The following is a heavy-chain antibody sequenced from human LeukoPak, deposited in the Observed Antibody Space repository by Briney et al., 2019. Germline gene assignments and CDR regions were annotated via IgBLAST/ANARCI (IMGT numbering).Heavy chain of an antibody. D-gene: IGHD5-18*01. CDR2: IYYRKNT. J-gene: IGHJ4*02. CDR3: ASPRGFSYGYFDY. V-gene: IGHV4-39*01. CDR1: GGPISSSIAN. Sequence: SETLSLTCTVSGGPISSSIANWGWIRQPPGKGLEWIGSIYYRKNTYYNPSLKSRVTISADTSKNQFSLTLGSVSATDTAVYYCASPRGFSYGYFDYWGQGTLVTVSS.